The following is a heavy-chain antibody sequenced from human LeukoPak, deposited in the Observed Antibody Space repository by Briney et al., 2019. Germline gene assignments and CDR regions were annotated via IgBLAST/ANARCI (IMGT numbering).Heavy chain of an antibody. CDR1: GDSISDYY. Sequence: SETLSLTCTVSGDSISDYYWSWIRQPPGRGLGWIGEVYYSGSTHYNPSLKSRVTISVDTSKNQFSLRLRSVTAADTAVYYCARELDGNGGWFDPWGQGTLVTVSS. J-gene: IGHJ5*02. CDR2: VYYSGST. CDR3: ARELDGNGGWFDP. V-gene: IGHV4-59*01. D-gene: IGHD5-24*01.